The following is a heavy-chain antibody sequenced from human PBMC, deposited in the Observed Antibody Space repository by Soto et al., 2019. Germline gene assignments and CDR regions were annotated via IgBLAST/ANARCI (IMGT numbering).Heavy chain of an antibody. CDR2: ISAYNGNT. CDR1: GYALTSYG. CDR3: ARDGRYSGSYGGYYFDY. J-gene: IGHJ4*02. D-gene: IGHD1-26*01. Sequence: ASVKVSCKASGYALTSYGISCVRQALGQGLEWMGWISAYNGNTNYAQKIQGRVTMTTDTSTSTAYMELRSLRSDDTAVYYCARDGRYSGSYGGYYFDYWGQGTLVTVSS. V-gene: IGHV1-18*01.